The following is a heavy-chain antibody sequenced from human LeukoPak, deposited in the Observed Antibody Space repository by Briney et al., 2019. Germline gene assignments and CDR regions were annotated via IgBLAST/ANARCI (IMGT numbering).Heavy chain of an antibody. CDR3: ARESPRSYGLTGFAFDI. V-gene: IGHV4-30-4*01. D-gene: IGHD3-16*01. CDR1: GGSLSSGDYY. J-gene: IGHJ3*02. CDR2: ISYSGTT. Sequence: SETLSLTCTVFGGSLSSGDYYWSWIRQSPEKGPEWIGYISYSGTTYYNPSLKSRVSTSLDTSKNQFALKVRSVTAADTAVYYCARESPRSYGLTGFAFDIWGQGTMVTVSS.